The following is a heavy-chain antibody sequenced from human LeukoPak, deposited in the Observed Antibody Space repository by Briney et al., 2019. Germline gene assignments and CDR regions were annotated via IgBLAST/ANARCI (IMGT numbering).Heavy chain of an antibody. CDR2: IYYSGST. V-gene: IGHV4-59*01. CDR3: ARNQEGFLDFDP. J-gene: IGHJ5*02. CDR1: GGSISSYY. Sequence: SVTLSLTCTVSGGSISSYYWTWIRQPPGKGLEWIGYIYYSGSTNNNPSLKSRVTISLDTSKNQSSLKLSSVTAADTAVYYCARNQEGFLDFDPWGQGTLVTVSS. D-gene: IGHD3/OR15-3a*01.